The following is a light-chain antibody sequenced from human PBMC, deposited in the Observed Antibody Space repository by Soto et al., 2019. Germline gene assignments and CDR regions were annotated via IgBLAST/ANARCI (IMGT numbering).Light chain of an antibody. CDR3: QHYHNLPMYT. V-gene: IGKV1-8*01. CDR1: QGISSY. Sequence: AIRMTQSPSSFSASTGDRVTITCRASQGISSYLAWYQQKPGKAPKLLIYDASTLQTGVPSRFSGGGSGTDFTFTITSLQPEDTATYFCQHYHNLPMYTFGQGTRLEI. J-gene: IGKJ2*01. CDR2: DAS.